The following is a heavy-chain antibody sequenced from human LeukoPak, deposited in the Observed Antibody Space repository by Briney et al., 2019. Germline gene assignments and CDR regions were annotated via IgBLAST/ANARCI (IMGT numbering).Heavy chain of an antibody. CDR1: GGSFSGYY. CDR3: AREGMISDAFDI. J-gene: IGHJ3*02. CDR2: INHSGST. V-gene: IGHV4-34*01. D-gene: IGHD3-22*01. Sequence: SETLSLTCTVYGGSFSGYYWSWIRQPPGKGLEWIGEINHSGSTNYNPSLKSRVTISVDTSKNQFSLKLSSVTAADTAVYYCAREGMISDAFDIWGQRTMVTVSS.